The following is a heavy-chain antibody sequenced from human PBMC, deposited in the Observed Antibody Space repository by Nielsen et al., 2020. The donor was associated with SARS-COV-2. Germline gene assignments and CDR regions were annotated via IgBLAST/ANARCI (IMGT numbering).Heavy chain of an antibody. Sequence: ASVKVSCKASGYTFTGYYMHWVRQAPGQGLEWMGIINPSGGSTSYAQKFQGRVTMTRDTSTSTAYMELRSLRSDDTAVYYCARDAPDLDIVLMVYAMGGSYYGMDVWGQGTTVTVSS. J-gene: IGHJ6*02. CDR2: INPSGGST. D-gene: IGHD2-8*01. CDR3: ARDAPDLDIVLMVYAMGGSYYGMDV. CDR1: GYTFTGYY. V-gene: IGHV1-46*01.